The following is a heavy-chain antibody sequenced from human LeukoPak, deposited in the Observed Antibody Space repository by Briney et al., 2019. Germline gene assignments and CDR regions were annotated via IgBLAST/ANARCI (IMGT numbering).Heavy chain of an antibody. J-gene: IGHJ3*02. V-gene: IGHV1-18*01. D-gene: IGHD3-22*01. Sequence: ASVKVSXKTSGYTFTSYGISWVRQAPGQGLEWIGWINAYNGNTNYAQKLQGRVTMTTDTSTSTAYMDLRSLRSDDTAVYYCARVGGGSSGYYQDAFDIWGQGTMVTVSS. CDR3: ARVGGGSSGYYQDAFDI. CDR1: GYTFTSYG. CDR2: INAYNGNT.